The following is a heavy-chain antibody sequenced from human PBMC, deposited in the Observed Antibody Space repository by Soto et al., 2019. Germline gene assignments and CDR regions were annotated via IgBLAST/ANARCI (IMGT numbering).Heavy chain of an antibody. D-gene: IGHD3-16*02. Sequence: SETLSLTCAVSGGSISSGGYSWSWIRQPPGKGLEWIGYIYHSGSTYYNPSLKSRVTISVDRSKNQFYLKLSSVTAADTAVYYCASMITFGGVIATYFDYWGQGTMVTFSS. V-gene: IGHV4-30-2*01. CDR2: IYHSGST. J-gene: IGHJ4*02. CDR3: ASMITFGGVIATYFDY. CDR1: GGSISSGGYS.